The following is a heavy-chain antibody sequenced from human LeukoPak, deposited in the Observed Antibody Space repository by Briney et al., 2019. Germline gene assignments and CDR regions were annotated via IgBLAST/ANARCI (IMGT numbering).Heavy chain of an antibody. D-gene: IGHD3-22*01. CDR1: GFTFSVYY. J-gene: IGHJ4*02. V-gene: IGHV3-11*04. CDR3: ARPMFYDSSGYYLH. CDR2: ISSSGSTI. Sequence: TGGSLRLSCAASGFTFSVYYMSWIRQAPGKGLEWVSYISSSGSTIYYADSVKGRFTISRDNAKNSLYLQMNSLRAEDTAVYYCARPMFYDSSGYYLHWGQGTLVTVSS.